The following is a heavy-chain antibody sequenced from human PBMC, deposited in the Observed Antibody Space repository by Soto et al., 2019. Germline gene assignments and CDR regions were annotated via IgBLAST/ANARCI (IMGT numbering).Heavy chain of an antibody. D-gene: IGHD3-22*01. Sequence: GGSLRLSCAASGFTFSSYAMSWVRQAPGKGLEWVSAISGSGGSTYYADSVKGRFTISRDNSKNTLYLQMNSLRAEDTAVYYCAKDHDSSGYKGDAFDIWGQGTMVTVSS. J-gene: IGHJ3*02. CDR1: GFTFSSYA. CDR2: ISGSGGST. V-gene: IGHV3-23*01. CDR3: AKDHDSSGYKGDAFDI.